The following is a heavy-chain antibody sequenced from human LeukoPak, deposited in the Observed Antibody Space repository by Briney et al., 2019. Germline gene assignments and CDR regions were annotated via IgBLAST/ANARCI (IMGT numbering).Heavy chain of an antibody. CDR3: ARLYSSSYYFDY. V-gene: IGHV3-21*01. Sequence: GGSLRLSRAASGFTFSSYSMNWVRQAPGKGLEWVSSISSSSSYIYYADSVKGRFTISRDNAKNSLYLQMNSLRAEDTAVYYCARLYSSSYYFDYWGQGTLVTVSS. D-gene: IGHD6-6*01. CDR2: ISSSSSYI. CDR1: GFTFSSYS. J-gene: IGHJ4*02.